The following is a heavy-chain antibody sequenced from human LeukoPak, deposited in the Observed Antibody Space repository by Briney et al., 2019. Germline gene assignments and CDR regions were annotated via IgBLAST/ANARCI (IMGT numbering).Heavy chain of an antibody. J-gene: IGHJ2*01. CDR2: INPNSGGT. CDR3: AREPPKSRLALTGVDWCFDL. V-gene: IGHV1-2*02. CDR1: GYTFTGYY. D-gene: IGHD7-27*01. Sequence: ASVKVSCKASGYTFTGYYMHWVRQAPGQGLEWMGWINPNSGGTNYAQKFQGRVTMTRDTSISTGYMELSRLRSDDTAVYYCAREPPKSRLALTGVDWCFDLWGRGTLVTVSS.